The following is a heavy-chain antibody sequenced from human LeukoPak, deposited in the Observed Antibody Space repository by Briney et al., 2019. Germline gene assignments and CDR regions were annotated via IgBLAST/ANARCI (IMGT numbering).Heavy chain of an antibody. J-gene: IGHJ5*02. Sequence: SETLSLTCTVSGGSIASGDYYWSWLRQPPGKGLEWIGYIHYIGTTNYNPSPTSRLTISLDTSKNQFSLRLSSVTAADTAVYYCARHANWFDPWGQGTLVTVSS. CDR1: GGSIASGDYY. CDR2: IHYIGTT. V-gene: IGHV4-30-4*01. CDR3: ARHANWFDP.